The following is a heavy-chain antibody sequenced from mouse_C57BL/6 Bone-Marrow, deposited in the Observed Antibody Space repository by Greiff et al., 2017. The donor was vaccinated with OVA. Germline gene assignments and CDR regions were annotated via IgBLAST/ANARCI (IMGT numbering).Heavy chain of an antibody. J-gene: IGHJ3*01. CDR2: ISSGGSYT. Sequence: EVQGVESGGDLVKPGGSLKLSCAASGFTFSSYGMSWVRQTPDKRLEWVATISSGGSYTYYPDSVKGRFTISRDNAKNTVYLQMSSLKSEDAAMDYCARRYYGTVRGQGTLVTVSA. CDR1: GFTFSSYG. D-gene: IGHD1-1*01. CDR3: ARRYYGTV. V-gene: IGHV5-6*01.